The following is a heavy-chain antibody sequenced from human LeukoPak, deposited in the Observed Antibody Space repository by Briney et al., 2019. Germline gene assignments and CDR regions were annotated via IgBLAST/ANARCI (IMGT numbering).Heavy chain of an antibody. CDR2: IIPILGIA. D-gene: IGHD2-2*02. Sequence: SVKVSCKASGGTFSSYTISWVRQAPGQGLEWMGRIIPILGIANYAQKFQGRVTITADKSTSTAYMELSSLRSEGTAVYYCARDHIVVVPAAISDERFDPWGQGTLVTVSS. V-gene: IGHV1-69*04. J-gene: IGHJ5*02. CDR3: ARDHIVVVPAAISDERFDP. CDR1: GGTFSSYT.